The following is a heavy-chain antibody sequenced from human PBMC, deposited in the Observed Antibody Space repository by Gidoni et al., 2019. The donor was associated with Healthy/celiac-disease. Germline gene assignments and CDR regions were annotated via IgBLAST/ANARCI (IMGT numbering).Heavy chain of an antibody. D-gene: IGHD4-17*01. CDR3: ARRTVTPRLYYYYGMDV. Sequence: QLQLQESGPGLVKPSETLSLTCTVSGGSISSSSYYWGWIRQPPGKGLEWIGSIYYSGSTYYNPSLKSRVTISVDTSKNQFSLKLSSVTAADTAVYYCARRTVTPRLYYYYGMDVWGQGTTVTVSS. J-gene: IGHJ6*02. CDR1: GGSISSSSYY. CDR2: IYYSGST. V-gene: IGHV4-39*01.